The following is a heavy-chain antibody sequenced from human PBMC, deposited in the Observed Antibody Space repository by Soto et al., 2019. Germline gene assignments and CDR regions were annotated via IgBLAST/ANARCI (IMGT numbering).Heavy chain of an antibody. V-gene: IGHV1-18*01. CDR1: GYTFTSYG. CDR2: ISAYNGNT. J-gene: IGHJ4*02. Sequence: QVQLVQSGAEVKKPGASVKVSCKASGYTFTSYGISWVRQAPGQGLEWMGWISAYNGNTNYAQKLQGRVTMTTDTSPGPAYLELRSPRSVDTAVYYSAIDVPPALEWGQGALVTVSS. CDR3: AIDVPPALE.